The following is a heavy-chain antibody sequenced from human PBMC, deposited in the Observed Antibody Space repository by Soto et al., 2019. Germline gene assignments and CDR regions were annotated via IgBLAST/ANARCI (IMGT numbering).Heavy chain of an antibody. CDR1: GGSINNYY. CDR3: ARQGYYGSGSYYKFRWFDP. D-gene: IGHD3-10*01. V-gene: IGHV4-59*08. CDR2: ISYSGHT. J-gene: IGHJ5*02. Sequence: SETLSLTCTVSGGSINNYYWSWIRQPPGKGLEWIAYISYSGHTHYSPSLESRATISVDTSKNQFSLKLTSMTAADTALYYCARQGYYGSGSYYKFRWFDPWGQGTLVTVSS.